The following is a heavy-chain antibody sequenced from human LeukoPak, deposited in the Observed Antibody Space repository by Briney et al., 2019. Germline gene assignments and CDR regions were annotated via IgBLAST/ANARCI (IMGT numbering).Heavy chain of an antibody. CDR3: ARRNQQPAVRWELQVGRWDY. V-gene: IGHV4-39*07. Sequence: SETLSLTCTVSGGSISSSSYYWGWIRQPPGKGLEWIGSIYYSGSTYYNPSLKSRVTISVDTSKNQFSLKLSSVTAADTAVYYCARRNQQPAVRWELQVGRWDYWGQGTLVTVSS. CDR1: GGSISSSSYY. CDR2: IYYSGST. D-gene: IGHD1-26*01. J-gene: IGHJ4*02.